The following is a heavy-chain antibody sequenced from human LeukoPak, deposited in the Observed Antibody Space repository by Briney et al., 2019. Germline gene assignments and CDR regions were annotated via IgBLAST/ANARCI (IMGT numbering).Heavy chain of an antibody. Sequence: PGGPLRLSCAASGFTFSSYSMNWVRQAPGKGLEWVSYISNTGSTIYYADPVRGRFTISRDNAKNSLYLQMNSLRAEDTAVYYCARGPYSSSNYFDYWGQGTLVTVSS. J-gene: IGHJ4*02. CDR2: ISNTGSTI. D-gene: IGHD6-6*01. CDR1: GFTFSSYS. CDR3: ARGPYSSSNYFDY. V-gene: IGHV3-48*01.